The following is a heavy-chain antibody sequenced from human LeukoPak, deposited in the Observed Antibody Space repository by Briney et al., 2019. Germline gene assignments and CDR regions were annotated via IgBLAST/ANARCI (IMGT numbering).Heavy chain of an antibody. CDR1: GFTFSSYG. V-gene: IGHV3-30*02. Sequence: PGGSLRLSCAASGFTFSSYGMHWVRQAPGKGLEWVAFIRYDGSNKYYADSVKGRFTISRDNSKNTLYLQMNSLRAEDTAVYYCAKAAGIGIVGAKACDYWGQGTLVTVSS. CDR3: AKAAGIGIVGAKACDY. D-gene: IGHD1-26*01. J-gene: IGHJ4*02. CDR2: IRYDGSNK.